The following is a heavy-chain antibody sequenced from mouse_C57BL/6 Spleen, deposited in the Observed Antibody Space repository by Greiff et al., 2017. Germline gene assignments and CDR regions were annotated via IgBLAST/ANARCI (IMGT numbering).Heavy chain of an antibody. D-gene: IGHD2-3*01. CDR1: GYTFTSYW. V-gene: IGHV1-50*01. CDR2: IDPSDSYP. CDR3: ARYDGSGDY. Sequence: QVQLQQPGAELVKPGASVKLSCKASGYTFTSYWMQWVKQRPGQGLEWIGEIDPSDSYPNYNQKFKGKATLTVDTSSSTAYMQLSSLTSEDSAVYYCARYDGSGDYWGQGTTLTVSS. J-gene: IGHJ2*01.